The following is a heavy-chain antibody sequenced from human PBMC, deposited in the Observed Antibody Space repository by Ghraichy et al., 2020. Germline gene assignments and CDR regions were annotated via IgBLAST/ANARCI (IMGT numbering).Heavy chain of an antibody. D-gene: IGHD3-22*01. V-gene: IGHV3-48*03. CDR3: ARDSSGYYGLDY. CDR2: IGSSGTTT. CDR1: GFTFNNYE. Sequence: GGSLRLSCAASGFTFNNYEMNWVRQAPGKGLEWVSYIGSSGTTTYYTDSAKGRFTISRDNAKNSLYLQMNSLRAEDTAVYYCARDSSGYYGLDYWGQGTLVTVSS. J-gene: IGHJ4*02.